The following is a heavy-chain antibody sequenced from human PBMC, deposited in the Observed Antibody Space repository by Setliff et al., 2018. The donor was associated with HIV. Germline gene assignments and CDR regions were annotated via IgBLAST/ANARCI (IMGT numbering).Heavy chain of an antibody. J-gene: IGHJ1*01. D-gene: IGHD3-22*01. Sequence: GASVKVSCKASGGTFSNYGFKYGISWVRQAPGQGLEWMGGIIPYNGDRRFAQKLQGRVTLTTDTSTDTAYMELRTLRSDDTAVYYCARGISRDMFGYYRDEYFQHWGQGTLVTVSS. CDR3: ARGISRDMFGYYRDEYFQH. CDR1: GGTFSNYGFKYG. V-gene: IGHV1-18*04. CDR2: IIPYNGDR.